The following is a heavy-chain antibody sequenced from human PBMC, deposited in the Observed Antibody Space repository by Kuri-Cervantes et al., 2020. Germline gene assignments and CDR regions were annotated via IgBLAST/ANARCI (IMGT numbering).Heavy chain of an antibody. CDR3: ARDPATIDNYYGMDV. D-gene: IGHD5-24*01. Sequence: GESLKISCAASGFTFSSYSMNWVRQAPGKGLEWVSYISSSSSTIYYADSVKGRFTISRDNAKNSLYLQMNSLRAEDTAVYYCARDPATIDNYYGMDVWGQGTTVTVSS. CDR1: GFTFSSYS. CDR2: ISSSSSTI. V-gene: IGHV3-48*01. J-gene: IGHJ6*02.